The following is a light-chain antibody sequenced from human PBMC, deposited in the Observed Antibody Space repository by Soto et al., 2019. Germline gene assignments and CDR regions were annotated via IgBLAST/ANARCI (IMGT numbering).Light chain of an antibody. CDR2: GAS. CDR3: QQYANWPPT. Sequence: EIVMTQSPATLSVSPGERATLSCRASQSVSSYLAWYQQKPGQAPRLLIYGASTRATAIPARFSGSGSGTDFTLTISSLQSEDFAVYYCQQYANWPPTFGQGTKVEIK. V-gene: IGKV3-15*01. J-gene: IGKJ1*01. CDR1: QSVSSY.